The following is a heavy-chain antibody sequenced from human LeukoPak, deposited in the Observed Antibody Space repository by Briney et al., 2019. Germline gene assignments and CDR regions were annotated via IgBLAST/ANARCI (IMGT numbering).Heavy chain of an antibody. CDR3: ARGYSRAAFDI. CDR2: ISNSAI. CDR1: GFTFTNYG. J-gene: IGHJ3*02. D-gene: IGHD2-15*01. Sequence: LSGGSLRLSCATSGFTFTNYGMNWVRQAPGKGLEWVAYISNSAILYADSVKGRFTISRDNARNSLYLQMNSLRAEDTALYYCARGYSRAAFDIWGQGTVVAVSS. V-gene: IGHV3-48*01.